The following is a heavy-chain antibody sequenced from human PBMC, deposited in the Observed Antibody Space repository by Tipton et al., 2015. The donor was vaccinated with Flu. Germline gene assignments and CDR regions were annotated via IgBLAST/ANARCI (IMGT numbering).Heavy chain of an antibody. CDR3: TRSSPGFDP. CDR2: IFYTGST. Sequence: LRLSCTVSGGSIISSSFYWGWIRQPPGKGLEWLGYIFYTGSTNYNPLFKSRISISVDTSKNQLSLRLASMTAADTAMYYCTRSSPGFDPWGQGTLVTVSS. CDR1: GGSIISSSFY. J-gene: IGHJ5*02. D-gene: IGHD2-8*02. V-gene: IGHV4-61*05.